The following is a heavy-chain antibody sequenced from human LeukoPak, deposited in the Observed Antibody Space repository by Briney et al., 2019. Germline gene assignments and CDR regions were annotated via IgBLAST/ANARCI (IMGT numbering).Heavy chain of an antibody. CDR3: ARDSLITFGGVIVFTFDY. Sequence: ASVKVSCKASGYTFTSYGMSWVRQAPGQGLEWMGWISAYNGNTNYAQKLQGRVTMTTDTSTSTAYMELRSLRSDDTAVYYCARDSLITFGGVIVFTFDYWGQGTLVTVSS. J-gene: IGHJ4*02. CDR1: GYTFTSYG. D-gene: IGHD3-16*02. CDR2: ISAYNGNT. V-gene: IGHV1-18*01.